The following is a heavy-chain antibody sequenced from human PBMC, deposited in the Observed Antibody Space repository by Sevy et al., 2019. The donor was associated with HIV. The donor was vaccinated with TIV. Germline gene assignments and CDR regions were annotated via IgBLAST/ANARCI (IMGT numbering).Heavy chain of an antibody. Sequence: GESLKISCAASGFTFSSYAMHWVRQAPGKGLEWVAVISYDGSNKYYADSVKGRFTISRDNSKNTLYLQMNSLRAEDTAVYYCARDGRDYGDLAPFDYWGQGTLVTVSS. CDR2: ISYDGSNK. CDR3: ARDGRDYGDLAPFDY. CDR1: GFTFSSYA. V-gene: IGHV3-30*04. J-gene: IGHJ4*02. D-gene: IGHD4-17*01.